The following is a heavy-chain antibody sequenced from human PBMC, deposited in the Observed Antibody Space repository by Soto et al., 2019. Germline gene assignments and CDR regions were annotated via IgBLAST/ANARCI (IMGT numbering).Heavy chain of an antibody. D-gene: IGHD1-26*01. V-gene: IGHV4-59*12. CDR3: ARYSWGNMRIEAFDI. CDR1: GGSISNYY. J-gene: IGHJ3*02. CDR2: IYHSGST. Sequence: SETLSLTCTVSGGSISNYYWHWIRQPPGKGLEWIGHIYHSGSTTHNPSLKSRVSISVDMSKNQFSLRLRSVTAADTAVYYCARYSWGNMRIEAFDIWGQGTMVS.